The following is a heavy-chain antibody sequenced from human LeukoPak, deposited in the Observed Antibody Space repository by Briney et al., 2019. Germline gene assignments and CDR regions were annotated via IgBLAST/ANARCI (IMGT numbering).Heavy chain of an antibody. CDR1: GFTFKNYW. V-gene: IGHV3-74*01. CDR2: INDDGSGT. Sequence: GGSLRLSCAASGFTFKNYWMHWVRQAPGKGPVWVSRINDDGSGTSYAGSVKGRFTISRDDAKSTLYLQMNSLRAEDTAVYYCVRGGASTWSWGQGTLVTVSS. D-gene: IGHD2-15*01. J-gene: IGHJ5*02. CDR3: VRGGASTWS.